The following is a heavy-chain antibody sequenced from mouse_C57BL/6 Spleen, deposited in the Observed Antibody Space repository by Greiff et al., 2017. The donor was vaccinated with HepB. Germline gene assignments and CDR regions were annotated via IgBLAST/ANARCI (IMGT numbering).Heavy chain of an antibody. J-gene: IGHJ2*01. CDR2: INYDGSST. Sequence: DVTLVESEGGLVQPGSSMKLSCTASGFTFSDYYMAWVRQVPEKGLEWVANINYDGSSTYYLDSLKSRFIISIDNAKNILYLQMSSLKSEDTATYYWARNWAFDYWGQGTTLTVSS. V-gene: IGHV5-16*01. D-gene: IGHD4-1*01. CDR1: GFTFSDYY. CDR3: ARNWAFDY.